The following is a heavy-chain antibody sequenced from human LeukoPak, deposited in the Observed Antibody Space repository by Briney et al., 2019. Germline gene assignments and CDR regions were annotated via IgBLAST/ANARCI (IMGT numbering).Heavy chain of an antibody. J-gene: IGHJ4*02. CDR1: GLIFSSSW. V-gene: IGHV3-7*01. D-gene: IGHD5-18*01. Sequence: GGSLRLSCAVSGLIFSSSWMDWVRQAPGKGLEWVASINPEGSEKYSAGSVKGRFTISRDNAKNSLYLQMDSLRVEDTAFYYCARDLAYSRLDYWGQGMLVTVSS. CDR3: ARDLAYSRLDY. CDR2: INPEGSEK.